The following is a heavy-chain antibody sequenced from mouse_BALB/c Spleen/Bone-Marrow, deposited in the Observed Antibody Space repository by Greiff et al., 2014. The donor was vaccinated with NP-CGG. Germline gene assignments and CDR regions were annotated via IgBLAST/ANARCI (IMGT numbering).Heavy chain of an antibody. V-gene: IGHV5-9-4*01. CDR2: ISSGGSYT. CDR3: ASGDVYFAY. CDR1: GFTFSSYA. Sequence: EVKLMESGGGLVKPGGSLKLSCAASGFTFSSYAMSWVRQSPDKRLEWVAEISSGGSYTYYPDTVTGRFTISRDNAKNTLYLEMSSLRSEDTAMYYCASGDVYFAYWGQGTLVTVYA. J-gene: IGHJ3*01.